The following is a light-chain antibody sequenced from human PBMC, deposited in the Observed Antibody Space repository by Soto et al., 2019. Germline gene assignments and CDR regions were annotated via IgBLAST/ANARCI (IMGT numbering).Light chain of an antibody. CDR2: GAS. CDR1: QSVIND. Sequence: EIVLTQSPATLSVSTGDRVTLSCRAIQSVINDLAWYQQKPGQAPRLLVYGASTRANDAPPMFRGSGSGTDFSLPISSLQSDAIATYYCQQYRGWPRTFGQGSMVEIK. V-gene: IGKV3-15*01. CDR3: QQYRGWPRT. J-gene: IGKJ1*01.